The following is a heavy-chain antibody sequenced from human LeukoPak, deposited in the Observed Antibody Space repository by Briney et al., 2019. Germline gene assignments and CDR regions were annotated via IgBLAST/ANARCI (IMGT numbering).Heavy chain of an antibody. CDR1: GLTFSTYA. CDR3: AKEGGYTVTTPFDY. CDR2: ISATGSTT. Sequence: GGSLRLSCTASGLTFSTYALSWVRQTPGKGLEWLSVISATGSTTYYADSVRGRFTISRDNSKNTLYLQMNSLRAEDTAVYYCAKEGGYTVTTPFDYWGQGTLVTVSS. D-gene: IGHD4-17*01. J-gene: IGHJ4*02. V-gene: IGHV3-23*01.